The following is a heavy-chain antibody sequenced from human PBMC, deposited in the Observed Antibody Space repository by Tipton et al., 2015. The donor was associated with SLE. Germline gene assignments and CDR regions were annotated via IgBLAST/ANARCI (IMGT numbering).Heavy chain of an antibody. J-gene: IGHJ1*01. CDR3: ARRGYCSSTSCGAYFQH. CDR1: GYSFPSYW. Sequence: QLVQSGAEVKKPGETLKISCKGSGYSFPSYWIGWVSQMHGKGLERMGIIYPGDFDTRYSPSFQSKVTISADKSISTAYLQRSRLKAADTAVYCCARRGYCSSTSCGAYFQHWGQGTLVTVSS. CDR2: IYPGDFDT. D-gene: IGHD2-2*01. V-gene: IGHV5-51*03.